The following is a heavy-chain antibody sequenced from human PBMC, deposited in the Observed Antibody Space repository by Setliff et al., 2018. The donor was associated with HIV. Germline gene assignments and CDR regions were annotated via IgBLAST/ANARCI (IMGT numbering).Heavy chain of an antibody. CDR3: ARGGPLIPMVRGVLRWFDP. Sequence: ASVKVSCKASGYTFTSYYMHWVRQAPGQGLEWMGIINPSGGSTSYAQKFQGRVTMTRDTSTSTVYMELSSLRSEDTAVYYCARGGPLIPMVRGVLRWFDPWGQGTLVTVSS. CDR2: INPSGGST. J-gene: IGHJ5*02. D-gene: IGHD3-10*01. V-gene: IGHV1-46*01. CDR1: GYTFTSYY.